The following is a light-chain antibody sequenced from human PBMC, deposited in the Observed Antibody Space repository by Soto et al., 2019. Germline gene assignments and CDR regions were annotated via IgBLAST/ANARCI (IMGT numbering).Light chain of an antibody. CDR1: QSIRSY. CDR3: QQSYSTPIT. V-gene: IGKV1-39*01. CDR2: DAS. Sequence: IQLTQSPSSLSASVGDKVTITCRASQSIRSYLNWVQQKPGKAPKLLIYDASSLQTGVPSRFSGSGSGTDFSLTISSLQPEDFATYYCQQSYSTPITFGQGTRLEIK. J-gene: IGKJ5*01.